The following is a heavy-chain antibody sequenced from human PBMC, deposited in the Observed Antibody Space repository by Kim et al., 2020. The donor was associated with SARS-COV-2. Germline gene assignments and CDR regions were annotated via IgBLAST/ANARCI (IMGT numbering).Heavy chain of an antibody. CDR3: ARDGSLGSGTYDGFDI. D-gene: IGHD3-10*01. Sequence: LKSRVTVSIDTSRNQFSLKLHSVTAADTAVYYCARDGSLGSGTYDGFDIWGQGTMVTVSS. V-gene: IGHV4-30-2*04. J-gene: IGHJ3*02.